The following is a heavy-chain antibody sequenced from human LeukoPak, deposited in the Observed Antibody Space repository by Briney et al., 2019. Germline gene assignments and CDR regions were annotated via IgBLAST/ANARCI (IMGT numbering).Heavy chain of an antibody. D-gene: IGHD3-22*01. Sequence: GGSLSLSCAASGFTFSTYTMNWVRQAPGKGLEWVSSISSSSTYIYYADSVKGRFTISRDNAKNSLYLRMNSLRAEDTAVYYCARADYDTYYFDYWGQGTLVTASS. J-gene: IGHJ4*02. CDR1: GFTFSTYT. CDR3: ARADYDTYYFDY. V-gene: IGHV3-21*04. CDR2: ISSSSTYI.